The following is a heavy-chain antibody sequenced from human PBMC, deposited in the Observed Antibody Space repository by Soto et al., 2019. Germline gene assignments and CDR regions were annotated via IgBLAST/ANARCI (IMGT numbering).Heavy chain of an antibody. D-gene: IGHD3-9*01. CDR1: GFTFSTHG. J-gene: IGHJ5*01. V-gene: IGHV3-30*18. CDR2: ISHDGSEK. Sequence: QVQLVESGGGLVQPGTSLRISCAASGFTFSTHGMHWVRQAPGKGLEWVAMISHDGSEKYYVDSVKGRFTISRDTSKNTLFLQTDSLRAEDTAVYYCAKDWGDTDWYNGFDSWGQGTLVTVSS. CDR3: AKDWGDTDWYNGFDS.